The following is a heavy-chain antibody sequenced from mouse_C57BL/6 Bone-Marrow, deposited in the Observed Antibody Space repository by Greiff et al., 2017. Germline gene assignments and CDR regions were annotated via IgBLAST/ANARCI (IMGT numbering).Heavy chain of an antibody. CDR1: GFTFSSYG. Sequence: EVHLVESGGDLVKPGGSLKLSCAASGFTFSSYGMSWVRQTPDKRLEWVATISSGGSYTYYPDSVKGRFTISRDNAKNTLYLQMSSLKSEDTAMYYCARHGYSRKFDYWGQGTTLTVSS. CDR3: ARHGYSRKFDY. J-gene: IGHJ2*01. D-gene: IGHD1-2*01. V-gene: IGHV5-6*01. CDR2: ISSGGSYT.